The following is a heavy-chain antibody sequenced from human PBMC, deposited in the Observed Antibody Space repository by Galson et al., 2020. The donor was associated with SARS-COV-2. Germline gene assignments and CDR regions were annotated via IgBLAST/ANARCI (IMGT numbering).Heavy chain of an antibody. D-gene: IGHD5-12*01. J-gene: IGHJ4*02. V-gene: IGHV2-70*01. CDR1: GFSLTTSGMG. CDR2: IDWDKDK. CDR3: ARMADGYGGYDYGSSPFDY. Sequence: SGPTLVTPTQTLTLTCTSSGFSLTTSGMGVTWIRQPPGKALEWLPPIDWDKDKYYSTSLKTRLTISGDTSKNQVFLTMTNMDRADTATYYCARMADGYGGYDYGSSPFDYWGQGTLVTVSS.